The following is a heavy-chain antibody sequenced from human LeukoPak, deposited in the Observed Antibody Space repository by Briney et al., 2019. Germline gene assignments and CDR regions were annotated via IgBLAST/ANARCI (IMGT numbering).Heavy chain of an antibody. CDR1: EFTFSSYG. CDR2: ISGSGGST. CDR3: AKDAPGVLWFGELAGGSFDY. J-gene: IGHJ4*02. V-gene: IGHV3-23*01. Sequence: HPGGSLRLSCAASEFTFSSYGISWVRQAPGKGLGWVSAISGSGGSTYYDDSVKGRFTISRDNSKNTLYLQMNSLRAEDTAVYYCAKDAPGVLWFGELAGGSFDYWGQGTLVTVSS. D-gene: IGHD3-10*01.